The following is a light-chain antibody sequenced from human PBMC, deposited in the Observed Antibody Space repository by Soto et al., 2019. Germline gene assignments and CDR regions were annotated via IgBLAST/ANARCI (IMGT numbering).Light chain of an antibody. V-gene: IGKV3-20*01. Sequence: EVVLTQSPGTLSLSPGERATLSCRASQSISSSYLAWYQQRPGQAPRLLIHGASSRATGIPDRFSGSGSGTDFTLTISILEPEDFAVYYCQQYGISSHTFGQGTKLEIK. CDR2: GAS. CDR1: QSISSSY. J-gene: IGKJ2*01. CDR3: QQYGISSHT.